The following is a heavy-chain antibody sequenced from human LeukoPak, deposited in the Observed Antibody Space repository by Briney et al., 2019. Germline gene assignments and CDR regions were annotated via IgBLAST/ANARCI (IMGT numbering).Heavy chain of an antibody. V-gene: IGHV1-18*01. CDR1: GYRLRNHG. D-gene: IGHD4-11*01. CDR3: ARGSSPYNWYFDL. CDR2: IGADSGDTHGDT. J-gene: IGHJ2*01. Sequence: ASVKVSCKASGYRLRNHGNSWVRQAPGQGLEWMGWIGADSGDTHGDTHYAEKLQGRVTMTTDTSTDTAYMDLRSLTSDDTAVYYCARGSSPYNWYFDLWGRGTLVTVSS.